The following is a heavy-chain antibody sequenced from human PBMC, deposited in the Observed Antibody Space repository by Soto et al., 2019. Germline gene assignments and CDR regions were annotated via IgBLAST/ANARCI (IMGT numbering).Heavy chain of an antibody. Sequence: QVQLVQSGAEVKKPGASVKVSCKASGYTFTSYAMHWVRQAPGQRLEWMGWINAGNGNTKYSQKFQGRVTITRDTSASTGYMELSSLRSEDTAVYYCARDPGITRCPDYWGQGTLVTASS. V-gene: IGHV1-3*01. J-gene: IGHJ4*02. D-gene: IGHD2-2*01. CDR2: INAGNGNT. CDR1: GYTFTSYA. CDR3: ARDPGITRCPDY.